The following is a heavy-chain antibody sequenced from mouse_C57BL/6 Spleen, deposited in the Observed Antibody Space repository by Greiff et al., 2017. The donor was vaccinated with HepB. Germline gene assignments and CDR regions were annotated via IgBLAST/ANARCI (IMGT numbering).Heavy chain of an antibody. Sequence: VQLQQPGAELVKPGASVKLSCKASGYTFTSYWMQWVKQRPGQGLEWIGEIDPSDSYTNYNQKFKGKATLTVDTSSSTAYMQLSSLTSEDSAVYYCARSFSTTEYFDVWGTGTTVTVSS. CDR1: GYTFTSYW. J-gene: IGHJ1*03. D-gene: IGHD1-1*01. CDR2: IDPSDSYT. CDR3: ARSFSTTEYFDV. V-gene: IGHV1-50*01.